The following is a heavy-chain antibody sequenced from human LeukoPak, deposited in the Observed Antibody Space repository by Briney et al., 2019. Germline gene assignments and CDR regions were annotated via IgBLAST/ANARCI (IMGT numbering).Heavy chain of an antibody. J-gene: IGHJ4*02. CDR1: QFTFSNYA. V-gene: IGHV3-7*04. D-gene: IGHD5-24*01. CDR2: IKQDGSKK. Sequence: GGSLRLSCAASQFTFSNYAMTWDRQAPGKGLEWVANIKQDGSKKSYVDSVKGRFTISRDNAKNSPYLQMNSLRAEDTAIYYCTRVGYIDEGIDYWGQGTLVTVSS. CDR3: TRVGYIDEGIDY.